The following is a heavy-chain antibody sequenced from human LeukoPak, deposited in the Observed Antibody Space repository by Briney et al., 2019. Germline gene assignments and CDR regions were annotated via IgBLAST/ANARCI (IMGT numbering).Heavy chain of an antibody. CDR1: GFISSDYY. CDR2: IRYDGSNK. V-gene: IGHV3-30*02. Sequence: GGSLRLSCAASGFISSDYYMNWVRQAPGKGLEWVSFIRYDGSNKYYADSVKGRFTISRDNSKNTLYLQMNSLRAEDTAVYYCAKEEVYDSSGYLDYWGQGTLVTVSS. J-gene: IGHJ4*02. D-gene: IGHD3-22*01. CDR3: AKEEVYDSSGYLDY.